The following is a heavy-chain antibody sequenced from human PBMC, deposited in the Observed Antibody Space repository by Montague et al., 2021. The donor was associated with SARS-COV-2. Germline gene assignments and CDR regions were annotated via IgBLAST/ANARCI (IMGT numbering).Heavy chain of an antibody. CDR3: ARDPRYSLSWSFDY. J-gene: IGHJ4*02. CDR1: GDSDGVINAT. CDR2: CHYRPERNY. D-gene: IGHD6-13*01. Sequence: CAISGDSDGVINATRRWDKQTPERQLQRLVVCHYRPERNYDYAVSVKSRMTISPDTSKNQFSLQLSSVTPEDRAVYYCARDPRYSLSWSFDYWGQGTLVTVSS. V-gene: IGHV6-1*01.